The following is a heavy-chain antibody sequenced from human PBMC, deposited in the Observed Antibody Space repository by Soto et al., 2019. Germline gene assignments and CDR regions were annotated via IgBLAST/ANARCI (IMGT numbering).Heavy chain of an antibody. CDR2: ISSSSSTI. V-gene: IGHV3-48*01. Sequence: EVQLVESGGGLVQPGGSLRLSCAASGFTFSSYGMNWVRQAPGKGLEWVSYISSSSSTIYYADSVKGRFTISRDNAKNLLYRQMNSLRAEDTAVYYCARHTERIAQIGWFDPWGQGTLVTVSS. CDR1: GFTFSSYG. J-gene: IGHJ5*02. CDR3: ARHTERIAQIGWFDP. D-gene: IGHD6-13*01.